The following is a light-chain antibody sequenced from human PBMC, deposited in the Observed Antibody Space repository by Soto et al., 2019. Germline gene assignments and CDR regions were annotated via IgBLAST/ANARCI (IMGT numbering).Light chain of an antibody. CDR2: RDT. V-gene: IGLV3-9*01. CDR1: NIGSKN. CDR3: QLWDRSTGV. Sequence: SYELTQPLSVSVALGQTARITCGGNNIGSKNVHWYQQKPGQAPVLVIYRDTNRPSGIPERFSGSNSGNTATLTISRAQGGDEADHYCQLWDRSTGVFGGGTKLTVL. J-gene: IGLJ2*01.